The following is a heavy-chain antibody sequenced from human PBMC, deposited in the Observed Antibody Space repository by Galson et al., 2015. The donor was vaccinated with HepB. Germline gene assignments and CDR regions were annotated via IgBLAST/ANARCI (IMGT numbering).Heavy chain of an antibody. Sequence: SLRLSCAASGSGFSFSNLYMSWVRQVPGKGVEWVGRIKSEVDGGTIDYVASVKGRFTISRDDSRNMVYLQMSSLKTEDTAVYYCATDVPYSGGFCYRHWGQGTLVTVSS. V-gene: IGHV3-15*01. CDR1: GSGFSFSNLY. CDR3: ATDVPYSGGFCYRH. J-gene: IGHJ4*02. CDR2: IKSEVDGGTI. D-gene: IGHD2-15*01.